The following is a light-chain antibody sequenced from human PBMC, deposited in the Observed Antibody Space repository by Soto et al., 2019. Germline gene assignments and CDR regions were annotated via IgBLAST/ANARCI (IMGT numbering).Light chain of an antibody. CDR3: QQSYSSPIT. CDR1: QSISSY. J-gene: IGKJ5*01. Sequence: DIQMTQSPASLSASVGERGTITCRASQSISSYLTWYQQKPGKPPKLLIYAASSMESGVPARFSGSGSGTEFTLTISSLQPEDFAVYYCQQSYSSPITFGQGTRLEMK. V-gene: IGKV1-39*01. CDR2: AAS.